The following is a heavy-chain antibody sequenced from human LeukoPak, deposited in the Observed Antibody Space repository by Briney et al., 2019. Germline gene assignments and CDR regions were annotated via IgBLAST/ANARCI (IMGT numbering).Heavy chain of an antibody. D-gene: IGHD1-14*01. CDR1: GFSFNSYD. CDR2: ISGSGYTA. J-gene: IGHJ4*02. Sequence: GGSLRLSCAASGFSFNSYDMSWVRQAPGKGLEWVSVISGSGYTAYYADSVKGRFTISRDNSKNTLYLQMNSLRAEDTAVYYCANSVSSYRKRFDYWGQGTLVAVSS. CDR3: ANSVSSYRKRFDY. V-gene: IGHV3-23*01.